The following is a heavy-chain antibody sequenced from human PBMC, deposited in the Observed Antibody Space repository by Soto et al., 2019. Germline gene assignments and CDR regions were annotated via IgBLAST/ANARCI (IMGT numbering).Heavy chain of an antibody. V-gene: IGHV1-8*01. D-gene: IGHD3-10*01. Sequence: QVQLVQSGAEVKKPGASVKVSCKASGYTFTSYDINWVRQATGQGLEWMGWMNPNSGNTAYAQKFQGRVTMTRNTSRSTAYRELSSLRPEATAVYSCARHASGGGGNWFDPWGQGTLVTVSS. CDR3: ARHASGGGGNWFDP. CDR1: GYTFTSYD. CDR2: MNPNSGNT. J-gene: IGHJ5*02.